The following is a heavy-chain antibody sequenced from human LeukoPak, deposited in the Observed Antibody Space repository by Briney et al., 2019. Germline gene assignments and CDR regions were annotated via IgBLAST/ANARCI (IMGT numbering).Heavy chain of an antibody. V-gene: IGHV4-59*08. Sequence: GGXXXSYYWSWIRQPPGKGLEWIGYIYYSGSTNYNPSLKSRFTISVDTSKTHFSLNLSFVTAAYTAVYYCARQPPIDFWSGYWTPYYYYGMDVWGQGTTVTVSS. CDR1: GGXXXSYY. CDR2: IYYSGST. CDR3: ARQPPIDFWSGYWTPYYYYGMDV. D-gene: IGHD3-3*01. J-gene: IGHJ6*02.